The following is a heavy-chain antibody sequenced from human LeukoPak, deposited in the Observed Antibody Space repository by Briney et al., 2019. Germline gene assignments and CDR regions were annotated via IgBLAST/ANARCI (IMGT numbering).Heavy chain of an antibody. V-gene: IGHV1-2*02. CDR2: INPNSGGT. CDR3: ARDRARGSYVFDY. CDR1: GYTFTGYY. Sequence: GSVKVSCKASGYTFTGYYMHWVRQAPGQGLEWMGWINPNSGGTNYAQKFQGRVTMTRDTSISTAYMELSRLRSDDTAVYYCARDRARGSYVFDYWGQGTLVTVS. J-gene: IGHJ4*02. D-gene: IGHD3-16*01.